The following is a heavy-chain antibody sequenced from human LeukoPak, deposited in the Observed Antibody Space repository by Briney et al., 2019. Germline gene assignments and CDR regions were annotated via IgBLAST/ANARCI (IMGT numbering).Heavy chain of an antibody. CDR2: ISYDGSNK. CDR1: GFTFSSYG. V-gene: IGHV3-30*18. D-gene: IGHD6-19*01. CDR3: AKGGDISGWSPTYYYYGMDV. Sequence: TGGSLRLSCAASGFTFSSYGMHWVRQAPGKGLEWVAVISYDGSNKYYADSVKGRFTISRDNSKNTLYLQMNSLRAEDTAVYYCAKGGDISGWSPTYYYYGMDVWGQGTTVTVSS. J-gene: IGHJ6*02.